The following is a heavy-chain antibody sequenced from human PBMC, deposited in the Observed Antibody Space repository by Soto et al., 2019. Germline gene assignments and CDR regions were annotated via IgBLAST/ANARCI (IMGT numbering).Heavy chain of an antibody. CDR1: GFTFSSYA. CDR2: ISYDGSNK. D-gene: IGHD1-1*01. Sequence: GGSLRLSCAASGFTFSSYAMHWVRQAPGKGLEWVALISYDGSNKYFADSVKGRFTISRDNSKNTLCLQMNSLRAEDTAVYYCARDRLRYNWNDFPYYYYGMDVWGQGTTVTVSS. V-gene: IGHV3-30-3*01. J-gene: IGHJ6*02. CDR3: ARDRLRYNWNDFPYYYYGMDV.